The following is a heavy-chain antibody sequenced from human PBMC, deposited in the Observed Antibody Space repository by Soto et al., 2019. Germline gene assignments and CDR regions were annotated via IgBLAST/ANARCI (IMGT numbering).Heavy chain of an antibody. D-gene: IGHD1-26*01. CDR2: ARNNANSYVT. J-gene: IGHJ3*02. CDR1: GFIFSDYY. Sequence: PGGSLRLSCAASGFIFSDYYMDWVRQAPGKGLEWVGRARNNANSYVTEYAASVKGRFTISRDESKDSMYLQMNSLKTEDTAVYYCASFLGVQTYDAFDIWGQRTMVTVSS. CDR3: ASFLGVQTYDAFDI. V-gene: IGHV3-72*01.